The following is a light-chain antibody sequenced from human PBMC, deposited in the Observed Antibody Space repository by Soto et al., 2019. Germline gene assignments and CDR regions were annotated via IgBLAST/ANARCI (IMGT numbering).Light chain of an antibody. V-gene: IGLV4-69*01. CDR2: LNSDGSH. CDR1: RGHSSYA. Sequence: QSVLTQSPSASASLGASVKLTCALSRGHSSYAIAWHQQQPAKGPRYLMKLNSDGSHSKGDGSPDRFSGSSSGAERYLTISRLQSEYEADYYCQTWGTGIHGVFGGGTKLTVL. CDR3: QTWGTGIHGV. J-gene: IGLJ3*02.